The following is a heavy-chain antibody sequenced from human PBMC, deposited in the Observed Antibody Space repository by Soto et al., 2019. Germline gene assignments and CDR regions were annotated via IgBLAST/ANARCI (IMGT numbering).Heavy chain of an antibody. Sequence: EVQLVESGGSLVKPGRSLRLSCTSSGLTFGDAAMSWFRQAPGKGLEWVGIIGSKTYGGTTEYAASVKGRFTISRDDSKSIAYLQMNSLKTEDTAVYCCAQGGYYYDSSGYLTVDYLYYDMDVWGQGTTVTVSS. CDR1: GLTFGDAA. CDR2: IGSKTYGGTT. CDR3: AQGGYYYDSSGYLTVDYLYYDMDV. J-gene: IGHJ6*02. V-gene: IGHV3-49*05. D-gene: IGHD3-22*01.